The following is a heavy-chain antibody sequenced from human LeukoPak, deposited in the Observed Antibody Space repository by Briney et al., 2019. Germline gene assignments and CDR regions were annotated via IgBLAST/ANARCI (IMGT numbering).Heavy chain of an antibody. V-gene: IGHV3-30*18. CDR3: AKDLKQEWLLDY. Sequence: GGSLRLSCVASGFTFSSHGMHWVRQAPGKGLEWLSFISYDAINKYYADSVKGRLTISRDNSKNTVYLQMNSLRAEDTAVYYCAKDLKQEWLLDYWGQGTLVTVSS. D-gene: IGHD5-18*01. CDR2: ISYDAINK. CDR1: GFTFSSHG. J-gene: IGHJ4*02.